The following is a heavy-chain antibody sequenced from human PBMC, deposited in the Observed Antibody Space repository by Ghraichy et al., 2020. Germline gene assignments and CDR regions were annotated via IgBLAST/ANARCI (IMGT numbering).Heavy chain of an antibody. CDR1: GSIFSNAW. CDR2: IKSKADGETT. CDR3: AFGHSYGFAY. V-gene: IGHV3-15*01. Sequence: SCEASGSIFSNAWMNWVRQAPGKGLEWVGRIKSKADGETTLYAAAVKGRFTISRDDSQNTVFLQMNSLKTEDTAVYYCAFGHSYGFAYWGQGALVTVSS. J-gene: IGHJ4*02. D-gene: IGHD5-18*01.